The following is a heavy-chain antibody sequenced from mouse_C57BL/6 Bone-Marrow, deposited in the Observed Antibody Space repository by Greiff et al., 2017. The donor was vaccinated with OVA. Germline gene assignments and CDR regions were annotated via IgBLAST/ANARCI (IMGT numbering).Heavy chain of an antibody. CDR2: INPYNGGN. D-gene: IGHD3-1*01. V-gene: IGHV1-19*01. CDR3: ARQGTTDWCFDG. J-gene: IGHJ1*03. CDR1: GYTFTDYY. Sequence: EVQLHQSGPVLVKPGASVKMSCKASGYTFTDYYMNWVKQSHGKSLEWIGVINPYNGGNSYNQKFKGKATLTVDKASSTAYMELNSLTSEDTAVYDSARQGTTDWCFDGWGTGTTVSVST.